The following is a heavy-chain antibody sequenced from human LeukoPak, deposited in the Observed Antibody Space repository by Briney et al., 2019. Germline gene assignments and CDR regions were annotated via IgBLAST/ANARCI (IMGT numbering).Heavy chain of an antibody. CDR3: XXAXYYDILSGYSHFDY. J-gene: IGHJ4*02. CDR2: TKQDGSEK. Sequence: PGGSLRLSCAASGFTFSSYAMSWVRQAPGKGLEWVANTKQDGSEKYYADSVKGRFTISRDNSKNTLFLQMNSLRAEDTAVYYXXXAXYYDILSGYSHFDYWGQGTLVTVSS. V-gene: IGHV3-7*03. D-gene: IGHD3-9*01. CDR1: GFTFSSYA.